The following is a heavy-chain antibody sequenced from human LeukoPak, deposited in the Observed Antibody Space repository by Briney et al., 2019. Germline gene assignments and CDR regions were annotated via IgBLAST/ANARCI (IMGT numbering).Heavy chain of an antibody. CDR1: GGTFSSYA. Sequence: ASVKVSCKASGGTFSSYAISWVRQAPGQGLEWMGRIIPIFGTANYAQKFQGRVTITTDESTSTAYMELSSLRSEDTAVYYCARNGYSSGWYSRFDYWGQGTLVTVSS. CDR3: ARNGYSSGWYSRFDY. CDR2: IIPIFGTA. D-gene: IGHD6-19*01. V-gene: IGHV1-69*05. J-gene: IGHJ4*02.